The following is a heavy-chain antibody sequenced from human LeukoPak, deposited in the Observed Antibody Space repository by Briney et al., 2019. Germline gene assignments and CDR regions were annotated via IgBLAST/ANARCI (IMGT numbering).Heavy chain of an antibody. V-gene: IGHV3-23*01. CDR2: ISGSGGST. D-gene: IGHD2-8*01. Sequence: YPGGSLRLSCAASGFTFSSYAMSWVRQAPGKGLEWVSAISGSGGSTYYADSVKGRFTISRGNSKNTLYLQMNSLRAEDTAVYYCAKDRGGYRTNGVCSLFDYWGQGTLVTVSS. CDR1: GFTFSSYA. CDR3: AKDRGGYRTNGVCSLFDY. J-gene: IGHJ4*02.